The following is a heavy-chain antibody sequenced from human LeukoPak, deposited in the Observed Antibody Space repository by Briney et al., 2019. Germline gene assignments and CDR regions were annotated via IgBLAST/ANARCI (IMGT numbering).Heavy chain of an antibody. Sequence: ASVKVSCKASGYTFTGYYMHWVRQATGQGLEWMGWMNPNSGNTGYAQKFQGRVTMTRNTSISTAYMELSSLRSEDTAVYYCARGPSYSSSWYAHYYYYYMDVWGKGTTVTISS. J-gene: IGHJ6*03. V-gene: IGHV1-8*02. D-gene: IGHD6-13*01. CDR2: MNPNSGNT. CDR1: GYTFTGYY. CDR3: ARGPSYSSSWYAHYYYYYMDV.